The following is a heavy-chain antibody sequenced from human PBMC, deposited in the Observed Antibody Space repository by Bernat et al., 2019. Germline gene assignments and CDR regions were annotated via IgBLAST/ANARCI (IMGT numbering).Heavy chain of an antibody. Sequence: QVQLVQSGAEVKKPGSSVKVSCKASGGTFSSYTISWVRQAPGQGLEWMGRIIHILGIANYAQKFQGRAPITADKSTSPAYMELSSLNSEYTAVYYCARDNHRSASYLARNYYYYGMDVWGQGTTVTVSS. D-gene: IGHD3-10*01. J-gene: IGHJ6*02. CDR2: IIHILGIA. V-gene: IGHV1-69*02. CDR3: ARDNHRSASYLARNYYYYGMDV. CDR1: GGTFSSYT.